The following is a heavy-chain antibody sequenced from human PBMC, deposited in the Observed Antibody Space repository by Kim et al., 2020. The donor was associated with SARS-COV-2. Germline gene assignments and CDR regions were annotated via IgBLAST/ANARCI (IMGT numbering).Heavy chain of an antibody. D-gene: IGHD3-3*01. CDR3: VRERSGAFDP. CDR2: TKNKGNSYRA. J-gene: IGHJ5*02. CDR1: GLTFSDEY. Sequence: GGSLRLSCAVSGLTFSDEYMDWVRQAPGKGLEWVGRTKNKGNSYRAEYAAPVKGRFTISRDESKNALYLQMNSLKIEDTAIYYCVRERSGAFDPWGQGTLVTVSS. V-gene: IGHV3-72*01.